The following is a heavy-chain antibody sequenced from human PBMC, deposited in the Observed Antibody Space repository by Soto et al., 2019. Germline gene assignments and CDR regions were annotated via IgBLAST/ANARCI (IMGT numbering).Heavy chain of an antibody. D-gene: IGHD2-15*01. CDR3: ARDIVVVVAATEGAFDI. V-gene: IGHV1-18*01. CDR1: GYTFTSYG. Sequence: ASVKVSCKASGYTFTSYGISWVRQAPGQGLEWMGWISAYNGNTNYAQKLQGRVTMTTDTSTSTAYMELRSLRSDDSAVYYCARDIVVVVAATEGAFDIWGQGTMVTVSS. J-gene: IGHJ3*02. CDR2: ISAYNGNT.